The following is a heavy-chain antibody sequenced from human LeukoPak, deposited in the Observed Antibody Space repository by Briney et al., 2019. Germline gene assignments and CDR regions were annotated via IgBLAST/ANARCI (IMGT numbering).Heavy chain of an antibody. CDR2: IYHSGST. D-gene: IGHD6-19*01. V-gene: IGHV4-38-2*02. CDR1: GYSISSGYH. Sequence: PSETLPLTCTVSGYSISSGYHWGWIRQSPGKGLEWIGSIYHSGSTYYNPSLKSRVTISVDTSRDQFSLKLSSVTAADTAVYYCAREIKEEYSSGWYDYWGQGTLVTVSS. CDR3: AREIKEEYSSGWYDY. J-gene: IGHJ4*02.